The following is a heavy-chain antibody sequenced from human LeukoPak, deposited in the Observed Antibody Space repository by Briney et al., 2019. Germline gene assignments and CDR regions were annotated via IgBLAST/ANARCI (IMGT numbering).Heavy chain of an antibody. CDR3: ARRTPMGHDAFDI. CDR1: GDSVSSNSGA. CDR2: TYYRSEWYY. V-gene: IGHV6-1*01. J-gene: IGHJ3*02. D-gene: IGHD5-18*01. Sequence: SQTLSLTCAISGDSVSSNSGAWNWIRQSPSRGLEWLGRTYYRSEWYYDYAVSVKGRITINSDTSKNQFSLQLNFVTPEDTAVYYCARRTPMGHDAFDIWGQGTMVTASS.